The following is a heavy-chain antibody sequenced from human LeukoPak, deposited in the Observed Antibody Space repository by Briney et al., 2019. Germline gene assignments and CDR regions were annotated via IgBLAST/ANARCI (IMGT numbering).Heavy chain of an antibody. CDR1: GFTFSNAW. V-gene: IGHV3-15*01. D-gene: IGHD3-9*01. J-gene: IGHJ4*02. CDR3: TTDLRFDWFFKEAY. CDR2: IKSKTDGGTT. Sequence: GGSLRLSCAASGFTFSNAWMSWVRQAPGKGLEWVGRIKSKTDGGTTDYAAPVKGRFTISRDDSKNTLYLQMNSLKTEDTAVYYCTTDLRFDWFFKEAYWGQGTLVTVSS.